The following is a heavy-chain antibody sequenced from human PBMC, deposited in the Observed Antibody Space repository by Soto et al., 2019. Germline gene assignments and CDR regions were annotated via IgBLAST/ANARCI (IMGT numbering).Heavy chain of an antibody. V-gene: IGHV1-58*02. CDR3: AADMAPTDMYNWFDL. J-gene: IGHJ5*02. CDR2: IVVGSGNT. CDR1: GFTFSSSA. Sequence: QTQLVQSGPEVKKPGTSVKVSCKASGFTFSSSAIQWVRQARGQRLEWIGWIVVGSGNTKYAQKFQERLTMTRDMSTSTAYMELSSLRSEDTAVYYCAADMAPTDMYNWFDLWGQGTLVTVSS. D-gene: IGHD1-1*01.